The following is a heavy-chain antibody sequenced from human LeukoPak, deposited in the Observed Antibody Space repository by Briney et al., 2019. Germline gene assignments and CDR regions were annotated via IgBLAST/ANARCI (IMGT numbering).Heavy chain of an antibody. CDR1: CGSISSSSYY. Sequence: SETLSLTCTVSCGSISSSSYYWGWIRQPPGKGLEWIGSIFYSGGTYYSPSLKSRVTISVDTSNNQFSLKLSSVTAADTAVYYCARRGSGLDWFDPWGQGTLVTVSS. CDR2: IFYSGGT. V-gene: IGHV4-39*01. D-gene: IGHD6-19*01. CDR3: ARRGSGLDWFDP. J-gene: IGHJ5*02.